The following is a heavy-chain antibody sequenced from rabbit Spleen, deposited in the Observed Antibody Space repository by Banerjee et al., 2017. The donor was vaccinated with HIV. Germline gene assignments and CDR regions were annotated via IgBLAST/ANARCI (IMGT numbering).Heavy chain of an antibody. CDR3: ARDLAGGIGWNFSL. Sequence: EQLEESGGGLVKSEGSLTLTCKASGVSLNDKDVMCWVRQAPGKGLEWIACINAITGKAVYASWAKGRFTFSKTSSTTVTLQMTSLTAADTATYCCARDLAGGIGWNFSLWGPGTLVTV. V-gene: IGHV1S45*01. CDR1: GVSLNDKDV. J-gene: IGHJ4*01. D-gene: IGHD4-2*01. CDR2: INAITGKA.